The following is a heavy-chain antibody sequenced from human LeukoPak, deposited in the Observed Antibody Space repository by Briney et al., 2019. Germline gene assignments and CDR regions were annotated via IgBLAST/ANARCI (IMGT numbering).Heavy chain of an antibody. CDR1: GFTFSDYY. CDR3: AKDVWITIFWKGNYFDY. CDR2: ISGSGGST. Sequence: GGSLRLSCAASGFTFSDYYMSWIRQAPGKGLEWVSGISGSGGSTYYADFVKGRFTISRDNSKNTLYLQMNSLRAEDTAVYYCAKDVWITIFWKGNYFDYWGQGTLVTVSS. J-gene: IGHJ4*02. D-gene: IGHD3-9*01. V-gene: IGHV3-23*01.